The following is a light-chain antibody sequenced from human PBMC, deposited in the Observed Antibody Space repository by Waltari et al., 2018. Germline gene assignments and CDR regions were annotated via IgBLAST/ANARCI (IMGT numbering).Light chain of an antibody. CDR3: QQYASSPQN. CDR1: QTVSDNY. J-gene: IGKJ1*01. CDR2: RAS. Sequence: ETVLSQSPGILSLSPGAKATRSCRASQTVSDNYLAWYQQKPGQAPRLLIYRASSRATGVPARFSGSGSGTDFTLTVSSLDPEDFAVYYCQQYASSPQNFGQGTTVEVK. V-gene: IGKV3-20*01.